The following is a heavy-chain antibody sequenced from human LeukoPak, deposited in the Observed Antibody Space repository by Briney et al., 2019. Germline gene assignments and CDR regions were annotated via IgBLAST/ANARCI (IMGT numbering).Heavy chain of an antibody. D-gene: IGHD2-2*01. CDR3: AREGGTVVVGRFDY. J-gene: IGHJ4*02. CDR1: GINFRASG. V-gene: IGHV3-30*02. CDR2: IQTDGSDK. Sequence: PGGSLRLSCAASGINFRASGMHWVRQAPGMGLEWVTFIQTDGSDKRYAASVEGRFTTSRDDSKNTVYLHMNSLRPDDSALYYCAREGGTVVVGRFDYWGQGTLVTVSS.